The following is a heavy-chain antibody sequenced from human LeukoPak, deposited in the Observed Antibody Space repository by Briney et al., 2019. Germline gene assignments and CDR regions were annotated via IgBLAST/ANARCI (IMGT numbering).Heavy chain of an antibody. CDR1: GFTLSEFG. J-gene: IGHJ5*02. CDR2: IRYDGYKK. D-gene: IGHD6-19*01. V-gene: IGHV3-30*02. Sequence: AGGSLRLSCAASGFTLSEFGMHWVRQAPGKGLEWITFIRYDGYKKHYIDSVKGRFTTSRDNSKNTLYLQMGSLRTEDMAVYYCARVSGWYWFDQWGQGTLVTVSS. CDR3: ARVSGWYWFDQ.